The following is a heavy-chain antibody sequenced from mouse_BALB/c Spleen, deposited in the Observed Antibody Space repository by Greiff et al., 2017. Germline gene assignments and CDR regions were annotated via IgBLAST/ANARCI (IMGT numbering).Heavy chain of an antibody. Sequence: EVQLQQSGAELVRPGALVKLSCKASGFNIKDYYMHWVKQRPEQGLEWIGWIDPENGNTIYDPKFQGKASITADTSSNTAYLQLSSLTSEDTAVYYCARNDDYSYFDYWGQGTPLTVSS. CDR3: ARNDDYSYFDY. D-gene: IGHD2-3*01. CDR1: GFNIKDYY. V-gene: IGHV14-1*02. CDR2: IDPENGNT. J-gene: IGHJ2*01.